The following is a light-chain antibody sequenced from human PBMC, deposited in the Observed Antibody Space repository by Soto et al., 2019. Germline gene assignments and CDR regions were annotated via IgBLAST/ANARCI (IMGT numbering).Light chain of an antibody. V-gene: IGKV3-20*01. CDR2: DAS. CDR3: QQYGTSVLT. Sequence: EIVLTQSPGTLSLSPGERATLSCRASQSVNNAYLAWYQQKPGQAPRLLIYDASKRATGIPERFSGSGSGTDFTLTISRLEPEDFAVYYCQQYGTSVLTFGGGTKVEIK. CDR1: QSVNNAY. J-gene: IGKJ4*01.